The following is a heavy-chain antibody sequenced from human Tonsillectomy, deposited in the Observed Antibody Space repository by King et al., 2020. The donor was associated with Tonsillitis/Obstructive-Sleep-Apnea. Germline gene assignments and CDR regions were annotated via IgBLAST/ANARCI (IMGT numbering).Heavy chain of an antibody. CDR2: ISYDGSNK. CDR3: AKDSGGSYYSEADY. Sequence: VQLVESGGGVVQPGRSLRLSCAASGFTFSSYGMHWVRQAPGKGLEWVAVISYDGSNKYYADSVKGRFTISRDNSKNTLYLQMNSLRAEDTSVYYCAKDSGGSYYSEADYWGQGTLVTVSS. V-gene: IGHV3-30*18. J-gene: IGHJ4*02. CDR1: GFTFSSYG. D-gene: IGHD1-26*01.